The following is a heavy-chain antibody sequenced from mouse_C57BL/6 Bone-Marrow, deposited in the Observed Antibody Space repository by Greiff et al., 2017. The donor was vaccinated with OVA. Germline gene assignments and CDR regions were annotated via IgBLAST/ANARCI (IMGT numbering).Heavy chain of an antibody. CDR1: GYTFTDYE. V-gene: IGHV1-15*01. Sequence: VQLVESGAELVRPGASVTLSCKASGYTFTDYEMHWVKQTPVHGLEWIGAIDPETGGTAYNQKFKGKAILTADKSSSTAYMELRSLTSEDSAVYYCTRSNYYGSSYRYWYFDVWGTGTTVTVSS. CDR3: TRSNYYGSSYRYWYFDV. CDR2: IDPETGGT. J-gene: IGHJ1*03. D-gene: IGHD1-1*01.